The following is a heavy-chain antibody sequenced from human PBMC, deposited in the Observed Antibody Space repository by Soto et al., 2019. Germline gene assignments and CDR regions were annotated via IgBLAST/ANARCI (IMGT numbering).Heavy chain of an antibody. V-gene: IGHV3-11*01. D-gene: IGHD2-21*01. CDR2: ISSSGSTI. J-gene: IGHJ4*02. Sequence: PGGSLRLSCAASGFTFSDYYMSSICQAPGKGLEWVSYISSSGSTIYYADSVKGRFTISRDNAKNSLYLRMNSLRAEDTAMYYCPRVSRRDCYKGNYNYWGQGTLVAVSS. CDR3: PRVSRRDCYKGNYNY. CDR1: GFTFSDYY.